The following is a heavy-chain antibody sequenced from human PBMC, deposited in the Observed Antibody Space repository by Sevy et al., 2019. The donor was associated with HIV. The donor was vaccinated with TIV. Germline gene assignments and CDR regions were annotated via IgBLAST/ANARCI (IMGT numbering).Heavy chain of an antibody. Sequence: SETLSLTCTVSGGSITSLYWNWIRQPPGKGLEWIANIYYNGHINYNPSLKSRVPLSLATSTNQFSLRLSSVTAADTAMYYCAGENAWGRGYSWGQGTLVTVSS. CDR1: GGSITSLY. CDR3: AGENAWGRGYS. J-gene: IGHJ4*02. CDR2: IYYNGHI. D-gene: IGHD1-26*01. V-gene: IGHV4-59*08.